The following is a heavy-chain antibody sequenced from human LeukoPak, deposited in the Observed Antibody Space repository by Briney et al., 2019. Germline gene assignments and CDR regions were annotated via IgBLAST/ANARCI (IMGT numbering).Heavy chain of an antibody. CDR2: ISSSGST. Sequence: PSETLSLTCTVSGGSISSGSHYWSWIRQPAGKGLEWIGRISSSGSTNYNPSLQSRVPISVDTPKNQFSLKLNSVTAADTAVYYCARWYYYDSTGYYYYFDYWGQGTLVTVSS. V-gene: IGHV4-61*02. CDR1: GGSISSGSHY. J-gene: IGHJ4*02. D-gene: IGHD3-22*01. CDR3: ARWYYYDSTGYYYYFDY.